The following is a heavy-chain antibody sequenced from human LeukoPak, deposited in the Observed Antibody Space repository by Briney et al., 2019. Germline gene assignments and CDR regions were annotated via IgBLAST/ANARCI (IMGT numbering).Heavy chain of an antibody. CDR1: GGSIISYY. J-gene: IGHJ4*02. CDR3: VRAGLRFSGLGY. Sequence: PSETLSLTFTVSGGSIISYYWSWFRQPPGKGLEWIGEINLSGSTNHNPSLKSRVTLSVDTSKNPFSLNLRSVTAPDPAASICVRAGLRFSGLGYWGQGGQVTVSS. V-gene: IGHV4-34*01. D-gene: IGHD3-3*01. CDR2: INLSGST.